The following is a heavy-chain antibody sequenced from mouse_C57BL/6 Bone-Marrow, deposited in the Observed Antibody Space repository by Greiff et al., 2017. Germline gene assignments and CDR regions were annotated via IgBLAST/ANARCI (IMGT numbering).Heavy chain of an antibody. D-gene: IGHD1-1*01. CDR2: INPNNGGT. Sequence: EVQLQQSGPELVKPGASVKIPCKASGYTFTDYNMDWVKQSHGKSLEWIGDINPNNGGTISNQKFKGKATLTVDKSSSTADMELRSLTSEDTAADYCARDYYGYCFDYWGQGTTLTVSS. CDR3: ARDYYGYCFDY. V-gene: IGHV1-18*01. J-gene: IGHJ2*01. CDR1: GYTFTDYN.